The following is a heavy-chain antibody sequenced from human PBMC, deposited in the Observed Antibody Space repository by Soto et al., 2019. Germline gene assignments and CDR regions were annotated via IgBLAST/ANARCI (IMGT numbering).Heavy chain of an antibody. CDR2: IYPGDSDT. Sequence: GESLKISCRGSGYSFINHWIGWVRQMPGKGLEWMGIIYPGDSDTRYSPSFQGQVTISADKSISTAYLQWNNLKASDTALYYCAEGRSYYYYYGVDVWGQGTTVTV. CDR3: AEGRSYYYYYGVDV. CDR1: GYSFINHW. V-gene: IGHV5-51*01. J-gene: IGHJ6*02.